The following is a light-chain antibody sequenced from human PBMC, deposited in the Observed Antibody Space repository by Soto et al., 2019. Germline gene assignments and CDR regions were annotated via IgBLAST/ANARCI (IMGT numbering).Light chain of an antibody. CDR1: QSVSSN. Sequence: EIVMTQSPATLAVYPRERATLSCRASQSVSSNLAWYQQKPGQAPRFLIYGTSTRATGIPARFSGSGSGTEFTLTISSLQSEDFAVYYCQQYNNWPITFGQGTRLEIK. J-gene: IGKJ5*01. CDR3: QQYNNWPIT. V-gene: IGKV3-15*01. CDR2: GTS.